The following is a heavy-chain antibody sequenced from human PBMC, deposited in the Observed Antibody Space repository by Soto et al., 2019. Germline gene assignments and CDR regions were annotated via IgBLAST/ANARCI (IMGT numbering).Heavy chain of an antibody. V-gene: IGHV1-2*04. D-gene: IGHD6-19*01. CDR2: INPNSGGT. CDR1: GYTFTGYY. Sequence: ASVKVSCKASGYTFTGYYMHWVRQAPGQGLEWMGWINPNSGGTNYAQKFQGWVTMTRDTSISTAYRELSRLRSDDTAVYYCAIRRIAVAGTSGELDYWGQGTLVTVSS. J-gene: IGHJ4*02. CDR3: AIRRIAVAGTSGELDY.